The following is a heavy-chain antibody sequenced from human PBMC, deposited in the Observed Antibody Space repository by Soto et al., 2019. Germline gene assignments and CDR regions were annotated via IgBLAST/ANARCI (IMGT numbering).Heavy chain of an antibody. D-gene: IGHD3-10*01. V-gene: IGHV3-15*01. J-gene: IGHJ6*02. CDR2: IKSKTDGGTT. CDR3: TTGMVRDNYYGMDV. Sequence: WIRQAPGKGLEWVGRIKSKTDGGTTDYDAPVKGRFTISRDDSKNTLYLQMNSLKTEDTGVYYCTTGMVRDNYYGMDVWGQGTTVTVSS.